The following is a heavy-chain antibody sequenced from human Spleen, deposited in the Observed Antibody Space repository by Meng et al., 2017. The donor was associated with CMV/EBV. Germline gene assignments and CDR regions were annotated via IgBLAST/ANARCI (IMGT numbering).Heavy chain of an antibody. CDR2: ISGSGVTS. V-gene: IGHV3-23*01. D-gene: IGHD3-22*01. J-gene: IGHJ5*02. CDR1: GFTFSSNA. Sequence: SGFTFSSNAMSWVRQAPGKGLEWVSGISGSGVTSYYIQSVKGRFTISRDNSKNTLHLQMNTLRAEDTALYYCARGGYYDSSGQNWFDPWGQGTLVTVSS. CDR3: ARGGYYDSSGQNWFDP.